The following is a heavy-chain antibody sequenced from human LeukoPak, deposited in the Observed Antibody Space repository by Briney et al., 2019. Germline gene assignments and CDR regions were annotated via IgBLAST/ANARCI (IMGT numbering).Heavy chain of an antibody. CDR1: GFTFSDHY. CDR3: VRVIQANGWWYFDY. CDR2: TRDKTNTYTT. J-gene: IGHJ4*02. D-gene: IGHD6-19*01. V-gene: IGHV3-72*01. Sequence: TGGSLRLSCGASGFTFSDHYMDWVRQAPGKGLEWVGCTRDKTNTYTTEYAASVKGRFTISRDDSKNSMYLHMTNLITEDTAVYYCVRVIQANGWWYFDYWGQGTLLTVSS.